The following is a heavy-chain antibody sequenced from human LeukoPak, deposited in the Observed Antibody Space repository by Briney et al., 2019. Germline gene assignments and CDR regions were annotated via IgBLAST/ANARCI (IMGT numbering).Heavy chain of an antibody. Sequence: SQTLSLTCAISGDSFSSKSAAWNWIRQSPSRGLEWLGRTYYRSKWSSGYAESVKRRLTVSPDTSKNQFSLQLRSVTPEDTAVYYFARSQTGGTFEYWGQGALVTVSA. D-gene: IGHD1-26*01. V-gene: IGHV6-1*01. CDR3: ARSQTGGTFEY. CDR1: GDSFSSKSAA. J-gene: IGHJ4*02. CDR2: TYYRSKWSS.